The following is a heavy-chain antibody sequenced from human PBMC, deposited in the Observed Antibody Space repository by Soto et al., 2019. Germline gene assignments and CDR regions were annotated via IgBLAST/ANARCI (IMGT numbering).Heavy chain of an antibody. CDR3: AKGRDSSSSSWFDP. CDR1: GFTFDDYA. CDR2: ISWNSGSI. J-gene: IGHJ5*02. V-gene: IGHV3-9*01. D-gene: IGHD6-6*01. Sequence: EVQLVESGGGLVQPGRSLRLSCAASGFTFDDYAMHWVRQAPGKGLEWVSGISWNSGSIGYADSVTGRFTISRDNAKNSLYLPMNSLGAEDTAFYYCAKGRDSSSSSWFDPWGQGTLVTVSS.